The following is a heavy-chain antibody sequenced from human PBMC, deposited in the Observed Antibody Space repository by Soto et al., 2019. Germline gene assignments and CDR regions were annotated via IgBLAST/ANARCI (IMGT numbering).Heavy chain of an antibody. CDR2: IYYSGST. CDR3: ASLYSSGLFYFDY. J-gene: IGHJ4*02. Sequence: SETLSLTCTVSGGSISSSSYYWGWIRQPPGKGLEWIGSIYYSGSTNYNPSLKSRVTISVDASKSHFSLELNSVTAADTAVYYCASLYSSGLFYFDYWGQGTLVTVSS. CDR1: GGSISSSSYY. V-gene: IGHV4-39*02. D-gene: IGHD6-19*01.